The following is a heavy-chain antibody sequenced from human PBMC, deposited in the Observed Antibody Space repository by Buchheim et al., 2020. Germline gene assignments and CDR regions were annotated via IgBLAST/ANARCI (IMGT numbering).Heavy chain of an antibody. CDR2: IYYSGST. J-gene: IGHJ4*02. V-gene: IGHV4-59*01. Sequence: QVQLQESGPGLVKPSETLSLTCTVSGGSISTYYWSWIRQPPGKGLEWIGYIYYSGSTNYNPSLKSRVTISVDTPKNQFSLKLSSVTAADTAMYYCTRADPAADTVFDYWGQGTL. CDR1: GGSISTYY. CDR3: TRADPAADTVFDY. D-gene: IGHD6-13*01.